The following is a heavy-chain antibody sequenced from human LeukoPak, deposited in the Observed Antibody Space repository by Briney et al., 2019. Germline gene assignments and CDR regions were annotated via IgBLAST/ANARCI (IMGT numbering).Heavy chain of an antibody. V-gene: IGHV1-8*01. Sequence: ASVKVSCKASGYTFTSYDINWVRQATGQGLEWMGWMNPNSGNTGYAQKFQGRVTMTRNTSISTAYMELSSLRSEDTAVYYCARVRGYSGYDYSDYWGQGTLVTVSS. CDR3: ARVRGYSGYDYSDY. CDR2: MNPNSGNT. D-gene: IGHD5-12*01. CDR1: GYTFTSYD. J-gene: IGHJ4*02.